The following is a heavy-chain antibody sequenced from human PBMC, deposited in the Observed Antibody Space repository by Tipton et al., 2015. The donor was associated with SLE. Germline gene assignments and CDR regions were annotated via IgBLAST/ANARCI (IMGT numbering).Heavy chain of an antibody. V-gene: IGHV4-4*07. D-gene: IGHD6-19*01. CDR1: GGAIRTFY. CDR2: IYSSGRT. CDR3: ARRGWVDAFDI. Sequence: TLSLTCTVSGGAIRTFYWRWIRQSAGEGLGWIGRIYSSGRTNYNPSLKSRVTMSVDTSRKQFSLKLTSVTAADTAVYYCARRGWVDAFDIWGQGTMVIVSS. J-gene: IGHJ3*02.